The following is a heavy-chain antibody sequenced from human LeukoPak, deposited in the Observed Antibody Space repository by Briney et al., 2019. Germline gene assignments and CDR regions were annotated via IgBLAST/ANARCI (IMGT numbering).Heavy chain of an antibody. D-gene: IGHD3-9*01. V-gene: IGHV5-51*01. Sequence: GESLKISCKGSGYSFTSYWIGWVRQMPGKGLGGMGIIYPGDSDTRYSPSFQGHVTISADKSISTAYLQWSSLKASNTAMYYCARAVNFDWSSAFDIWGQGTMVTVSS. J-gene: IGHJ3*02. CDR2: IYPGDSDT. CDR1: GYSFTSYW. CDR3: ARAVNFDWSSAFDI.